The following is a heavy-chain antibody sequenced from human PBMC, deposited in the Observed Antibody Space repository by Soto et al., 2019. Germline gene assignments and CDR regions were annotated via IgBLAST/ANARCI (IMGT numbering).Heavy chain of an antibody. D-gene: IGHD6-13*01. CDR2: ITGSGGGT. CDR1: GFTFSNYA. Sequence: EVQLLESGGGLVQPGGSLRLSCAASGFTFSNYAMTWVRQAPGKGLEWVSVITGSGGGTYFVDSVKGRFTISRDNSKNTVYLQMNSLMAEDTAVYYCAKRPLTAAGFDYWGQGTLVTVSS. V-gene: IGHV3-23*01. CDR3: AKRPLTAAGFDY. J-gene: IGHJ4*02.